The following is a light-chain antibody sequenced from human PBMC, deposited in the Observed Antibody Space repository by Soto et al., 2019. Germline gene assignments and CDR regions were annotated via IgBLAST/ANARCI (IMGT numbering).Light chain of an antibody. CDR3: QQYGSSPRT. J-gene: IGKJ1*01. CDR1: QSVSSNF. V-gene: IGKV3-20*01. CDR2: DAS. Sequence: EMVLTQSPGTLSLSPGQRATLSCRASQSVSSNFLAWYQQKPGQAPRLLIFDASNRATGIPDRFSGSGSGTDFTLTISRLEPEDFAVYYCQQYGSSPRTFGQGTKV.